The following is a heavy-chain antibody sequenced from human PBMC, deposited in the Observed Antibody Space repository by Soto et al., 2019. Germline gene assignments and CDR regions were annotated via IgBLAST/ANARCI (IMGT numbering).Heavy chain of an antibody. CDR1: GLSITDSEMG. D-gene: IGHD6-19*01. CDR2: IDSSGEK. J-gene: IGHJ5*02. Sequence: QVTLKESGPVLVKPTETLTLRCTVSGLSITDSEMGVSWIRQPPGQPLGWLDHIDSSGEKSYRTFLKSRLAISKDTSKSQIVLTMTTMDTADTATYYCARRHLAVAVSPWFDPWGQGIPVTVSS. CDR3: ARRHLAVAVSPWFDP. V-gene: IGHV2-26*01.